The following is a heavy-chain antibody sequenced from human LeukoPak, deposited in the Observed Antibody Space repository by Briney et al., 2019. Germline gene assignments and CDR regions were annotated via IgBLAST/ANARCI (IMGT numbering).Heavy chain of an antibody. CDR3: AKTYEGIAAAGTGFIDY. J-gene: IGHJ4*02. Sequence: HAGGSLRLSCAASGFTFSRYGMHWVRQAPGKGLEWVAVISYDGSNKYYADSVKGRFTISRDNSKNTLYLQMNSLRAEDTAVYYCAKTYEGIAAAGTGFIDYWGQGTLVTVSS. V-gene: IGHV3-30*18. CDR2: ISYDGSNK. CDR1: GFTFSRYG. D-gene: IGHD6-13*01.